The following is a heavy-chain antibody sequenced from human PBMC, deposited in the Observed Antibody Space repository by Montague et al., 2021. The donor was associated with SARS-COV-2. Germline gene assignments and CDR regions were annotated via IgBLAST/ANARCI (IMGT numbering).Heavy chain of an antibody. CDR1: GFTFRNYA. CDR2: ISGNGDPDTT. J-gene: IGHJ4*02. Sequence: RSLSLATSGFTFRNYAMTWVRQAPGEGLEWVSTISGNGDPDTTYYADSVKGRFTISRDISKNTLYLQMNSLRAEDTAVYYCAKLSGGSYLHYFEYWGQGTLVTVSS. V-gene: IGHV3-23*01. D-gene: IGHD1-26*01. CDR3: AKLSGGSYLHYFEY.